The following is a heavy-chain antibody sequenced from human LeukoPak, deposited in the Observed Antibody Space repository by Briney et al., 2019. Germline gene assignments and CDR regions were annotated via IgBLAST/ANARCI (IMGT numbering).Heavy chain of an antibody. Sequence: SETLSLTCAAYGGSFSGYYWSWIRQPPGKGLEWIGEINHSGSTNYNPSLKSRVTISVDTSKNQFSLKLSSVTAADTAVYYCARPNSSGWWYYFDYWGQGTLVTVSS. CDR1: GGSFSGYY. D-gene: IGHD6-19*01. CDR2: INHSGST. CDR3: ARPNSSGWWYYFDY. V-gene: IGHV4-34*01. J-gene: IGHJ4*02.